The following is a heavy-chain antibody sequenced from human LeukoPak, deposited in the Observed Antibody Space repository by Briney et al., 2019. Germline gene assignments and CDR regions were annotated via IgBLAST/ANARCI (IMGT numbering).Heavy chain of an antibody. CDR1: GGSITSGDYY. Sequence: SETLSLTCTVSGGSITSGDYYWSWLRQPAGKGLEWIGRIYLGGSSSYNPSLKSRVTISVDTSKNQFSLKLSSVTAADTAVYYCARVNAVSSAGAFDIWGQGTMVTVSS. D-gene: IGHD2-2*01. CDR3: ARVNAVSSAGAFDI. J-gene: IGHJ3*02. CDR2: IYLGGSS. V-gene: IGHV4-61*02.